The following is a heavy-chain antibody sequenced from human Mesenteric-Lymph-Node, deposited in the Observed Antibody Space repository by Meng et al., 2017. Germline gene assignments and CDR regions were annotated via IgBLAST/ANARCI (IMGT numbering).Heavy chain of an antibody. CDR1: GGSISSGDYY. J-gene: IGHJ5*02. V-gene: IGHV4-30-4*01. Sequence: VQLQEAGTGLVQPSQTLSLTCTVSGGSISSGDYYWSWIRQPPGKGLEWIGCIYYSGSTYYNPSLKGRVTMSVDTSKNQFSLKLGSVTAADTGVYYCARVTGDFFRWFDPWGQGTLVTVSS. CDR3: ARVTGDFFRWFDP. CDR2: IYYSGST. D-gene: IGHD3-3*01.